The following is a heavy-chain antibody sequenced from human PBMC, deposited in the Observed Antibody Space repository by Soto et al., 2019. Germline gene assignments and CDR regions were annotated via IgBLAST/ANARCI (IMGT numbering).Heavy chain of an antibody. CDR3: ARVPRYCSGGSCYYSDY. V-gene: IGHV1-2*04. CDR2: INPNSGGT. J-gene: IGHJ4*02. D-gene: IGHD2-15*01. CDR1: GDTFTGYY. Sequence: GASVKVSCKASGDTFTGYYMHWVRQAPGQGLEWMGWINPNSGGTNYAQKFQGWVTMTRDTSISTAYIELSRLRSDDTAVYYCARVPRYCSGGSCYYSDYWGQGTLVTVSS.